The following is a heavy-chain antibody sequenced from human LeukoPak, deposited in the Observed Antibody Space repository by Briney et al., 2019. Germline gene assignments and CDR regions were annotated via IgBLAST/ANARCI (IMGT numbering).Heavy chain of an antibody. Sequence: GGSLRLSCAASGFTFSDYYMSWIRQTPGGLEWVSYISSGGSTKDYADSVKGRFTISRDNAKNSLCLQMNSLRAEDTAVYYCARHISGRFSVDYWGQGTLVTVSS. V-gene: IGHV3-11*01. D-gene: IGHD1-26*01. J-gene: IGHJ4*02. CDR2: ISSGGSTK. CDR1: GFTFSDYY. CDR3: ARHISGRFSVDY.